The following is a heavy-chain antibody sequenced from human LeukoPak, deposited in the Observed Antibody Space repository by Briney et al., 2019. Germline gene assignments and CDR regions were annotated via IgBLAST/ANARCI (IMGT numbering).Heavy chain of an antibody. CDR1: GFTFRNYD. CDR3: AKGIRRLVGAIPGMGRDHYMDV. CDR2: SSYDGSNK. Sequence: GGSLRLSCAASGFTFRNYDMHWVRQAPGKGLEWGAVSSYDGSNKYYADSVKGRFTVSRDSSKNTLYLQMSSLKSEDTAVYYCAKGIRRLVGAIPGMGRDHYMDVWGKGTTVTVSS. V-gene: IGHV3-30*18. D-gene: IGHD1-26*01. J-gene: IGHJ6*03.